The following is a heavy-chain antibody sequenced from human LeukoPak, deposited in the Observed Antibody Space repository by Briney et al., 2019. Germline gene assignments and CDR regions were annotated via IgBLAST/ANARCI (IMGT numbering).Heavy chain of an antibody. D-gene: IGHD1-26*01. CDR3: ARGSIVGATNE. J-gene: IGHJ4*02. V-gene: IGHV3-7*04. CDR1: GFTFSSYW. CDR2: IKQDGSEK. Sequence: PGGSLRLSCAASGFTFSSYWMSWVRQAPGKGLEWVANIKQDGSEKYYVDSVKGRFTISRYNAKNSLYLQMNSLRAEDTAVYYCARGSIVGATNEWGQGTLVTVSS.